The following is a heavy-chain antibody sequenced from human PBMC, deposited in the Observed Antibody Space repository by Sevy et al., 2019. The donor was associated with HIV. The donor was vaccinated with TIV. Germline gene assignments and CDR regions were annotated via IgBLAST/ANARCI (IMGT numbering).Heavy chain of an antibody. CDR1: DYSISSGYY. D-gene: IGHD1-26*01. CDR3: ARQEEKWGGPFDI. J-gene: IGHJ3*02. V-gene: IGHV4-38-2*01. CDR2: IYHSGST. Sequence: SETLSLTCAVSDYSISSGYYWGWIRQPPGKGLEWIGSIYHSGSTYYNPSLKSRVTISVDTSKNQFSLKLSSVTAADTAVYYCARQEEKWGGPFDIWGQGTMVTVSS.